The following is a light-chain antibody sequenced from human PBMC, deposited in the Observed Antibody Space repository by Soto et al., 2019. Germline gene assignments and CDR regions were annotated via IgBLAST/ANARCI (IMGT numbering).Light chain of an antibody. J-gene: IGLJ3*02. V-gene: IGLV2-14*03. Sequence: QSALTQPASVSGSPGQSITISCTGTSSDVGGYNYVSWYQHHPGKAPKLVIYAVSDRPSGVSNRFSGSNSGNTASLTISGLQTEDEDDYDCSSNTATGTINVFGGGTKLTVL. CDR1: SSDVGGYNY. CDR2: AVS. CDR3: SSNTATGTINV.